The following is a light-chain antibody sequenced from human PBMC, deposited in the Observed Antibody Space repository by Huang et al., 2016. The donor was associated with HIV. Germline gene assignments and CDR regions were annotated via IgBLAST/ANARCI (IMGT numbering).Light chain of an antibody. CDR2: GAS. CDR3: QQSGSSLFT. V-gene: IGKV3-20*01. CDR1: QSVSRNF. Sequence: EIMLTQSPGTRSLSPGERATLSCRASQSVSRNFLAWYQQKPGQAPRLLIYGASSRATGIPDRFSGSGSGTDFTLTINRLEPEDFAVYYCQQSGSSLFTFGPGTKVDIK. J-gene: IGKJ3*01.